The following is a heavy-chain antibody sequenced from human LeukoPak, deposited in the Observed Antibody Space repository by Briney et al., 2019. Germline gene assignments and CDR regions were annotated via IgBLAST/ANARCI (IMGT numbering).Heavy chain of an antibody. V-gene: IGHV3-48*01. J-gene: IGHJ4*02. CDR1: GFTFSAYS. D-gene: IGHD3-22*01. Sequence: QSGGSLRLSCAASGFTFSAYSMNWVRQAPGKGLEWVAYISGGGGTIYYADSVKGRFTISRDNAKNSLYLQMDSLRAEDTAVYYCARNREIDYYDSSGFYWGVEYWGQGTLVTVSS. CDR2: ISGGGGTI. CDR3: ARNREIDYYDSSGFYWGVEY.